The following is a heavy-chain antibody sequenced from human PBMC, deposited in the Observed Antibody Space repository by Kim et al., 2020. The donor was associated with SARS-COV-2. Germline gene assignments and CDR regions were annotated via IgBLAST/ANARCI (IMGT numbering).Heavy chain of an antibody. Sequence: YADSVKGRFTISRDSAKNSLYLQMNSLRAEDTAVYYCARKYYYDTSGYSYWGQGTLVTVSS. V-gene: IGHV3-11*01. J-gene: IGHJ4*02. D-gene: IGHD3-22*01. CDR3: ARKYYYDTSGYSY.